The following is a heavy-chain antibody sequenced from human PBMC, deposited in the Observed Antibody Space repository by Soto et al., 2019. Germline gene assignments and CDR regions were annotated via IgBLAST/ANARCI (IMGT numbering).Heavy chain of an antibody. J-gene: IGHJ6*02. CDR1: GYTFTGYY. CDR2: INPNSGGA. Sequence: ASVKVSCKASGYTFTGYYMHWVRQAPGQGLEWMGWINPNSGGANYAQKFQGWVTMTRDTSISTAYMELSRLRSDDTAVYYCARANPYSSSWSLSMDVWGQGTTVTVSS. V-gene: IGHV1-2*04. CDR3: ARANPYSSSWSLSMDV. D-gene: IGHD6-13*01.